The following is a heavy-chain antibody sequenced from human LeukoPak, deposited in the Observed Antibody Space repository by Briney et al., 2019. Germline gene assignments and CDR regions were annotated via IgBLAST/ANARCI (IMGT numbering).Heavy chain of an antibody. V-gene: IGHV3-21*04. CDR2: ISSSSSYI. Sequence: GGSLRLSCAASGFTFSSYSMNWVRQAPGKGLEWVSSISSSSSYIYYADSVKGRFTISRDNAKNSLYLQMSSLRAEDTALYYCAREWNGYNDYWGQGTLVTVSS. D-gene: IGHD1-1*01. CDR3: AREWNGYNDY. J-gene: IGHJ4*02. CDR1: GFTFSSYS.